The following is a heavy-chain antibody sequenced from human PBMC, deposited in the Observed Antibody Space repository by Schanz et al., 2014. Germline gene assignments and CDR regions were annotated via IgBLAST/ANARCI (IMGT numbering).Heavy chain of an antibody. J-gene: IGHJ4*02. Sequence: EVQLVESGGGLVQPGGSLRLSCAASGFTFSDHYMDWVRQAPGKGLEWVGRVRNKNNRYTTEYAASVKGRFTISRDDSKNSLYLQMNSLKAEDTAMYYCARRTYCSRIGCPFDSWGQGTLVTGSS. CDR2: VRNKNNRYTT. V-gene: IGHV3-72*01. D-gene: IGHD2-2*01. CDR3: ARRTYCSRIGCPFDS. CDR1: GFTFSDHY.